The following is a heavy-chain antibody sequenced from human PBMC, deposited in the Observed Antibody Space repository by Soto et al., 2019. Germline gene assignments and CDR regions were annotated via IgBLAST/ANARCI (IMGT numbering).Heavy chain of an antibody. Sequence: SVKVSCKASGFAFTSSAVQWVRQARGQRLEWIGWIVVGSGNTNYAQKFQERVTITRDMSTSTAYMELSSLRSEDTAVYYCAAGLYYDFWSGYYWPHDYWGQGTLVTVSS. V-gene: IGHV1-58*01. CDR1: GFAFTSSA. J-gene: IGHJ4*02. D-gene: IGHD3-3*01. CDR2: IVVGSGNT. CDR3: AAGLYYDFWSGYYWPHDY.